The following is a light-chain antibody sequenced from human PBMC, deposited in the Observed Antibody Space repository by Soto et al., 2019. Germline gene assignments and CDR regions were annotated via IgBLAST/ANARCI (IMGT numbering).Light chain of an antibody. V-gene: IGLV2-14*01. CDR1: SSDVGASNY. CDR2: EVS. J-gene: IGLJ2*01. CDR3: SSYTSSNTLV. Sequence: QSALTQPASVSGSPGQSITISCTGTSSDVGASNYVSWYQQHPGKAPKLMIFEVSDRPSGVSNRFSGSKSGNTASLTISGLQAEDEAEYYCSSYTSSNTLVFGGGTKLTVL.